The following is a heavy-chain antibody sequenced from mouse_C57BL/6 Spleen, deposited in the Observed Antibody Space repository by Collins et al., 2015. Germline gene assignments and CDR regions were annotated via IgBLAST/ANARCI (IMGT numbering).Heavy chain of an antibody. CDR3: ALRQGPADV. V-gene: IGHV1-87*01. J-gene: IGHJ1*01. Sequence: QVQLQQSGAELARPGASVKLSCKASGYTFTSYWMQWVKQRPGQGLEWIGAIYPGDGDTRYTQKFKGKATLTADKSSSTAYMQLSSLASEDSAVYYCALRQGPADVWGAGTTVTVSS. CDR2: IYPGDGDT. CDR1: GYTFTSYW.